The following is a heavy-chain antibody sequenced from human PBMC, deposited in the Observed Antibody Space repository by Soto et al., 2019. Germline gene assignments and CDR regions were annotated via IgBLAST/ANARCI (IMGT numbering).Heavy chain of an antibody. J-gene: IGHJ4*02. Sequence: GGSLRLSCVASGFSFSDYWMSWVRQAPGKGPEWVANIKFDGSEKQYVDSVRGRFSISRDNFRNSLFLQMNSLRAGDTAIYYCVKDGGYCSSATCYSPRNHYFDSWGQGTLVTVS. CDR3: VKDGGYCSSATCYSPRNHYFDS. CDR2: IKFDGSEK. CDR1: GFSFSDYW. D-gene: IGHD2-2*01. V-gene: IGHV3-7*03.